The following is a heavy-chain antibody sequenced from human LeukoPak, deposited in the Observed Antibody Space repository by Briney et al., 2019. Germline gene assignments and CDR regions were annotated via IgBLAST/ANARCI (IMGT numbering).Heavy chain of an antibody. CDR1: GFTFSSYW. V-gene: IGHV3-7*01. CDR3: ARETVDTAFDY. Sequence: GGSLRLSCAASGFTFSSYWMTWVRQAPGKGLEWVANIKQDGSEKYYVDSVKGRLTISRDNAKDSLYLQMNSLRAEDTAVYYCARETVDTAFDYWGQGTLVTVSS. J-gene: IGHJ4*02. CDR2: IKQDGSEK. D-gene: IGHD5-18*01.